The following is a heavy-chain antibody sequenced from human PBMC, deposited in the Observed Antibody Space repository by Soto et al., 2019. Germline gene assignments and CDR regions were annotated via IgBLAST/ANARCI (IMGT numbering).Heavy chain of an antibody. J-gene: IGHJ6*02. D-gene: IGHD2-2*01. CDR2: INHSGST. V-gene: IGHV4-34*01. CDR1: GGSFSGYY. Sequence: LSLTCAVYGGSFSGYYWSWIRQPPGKGLEWIGEINHSGSTNYNPSLKSRVTISVDTSKNQFSLKLSSVTAADTAVYYCARGPLFGDIVVVPAAATYYYGMDVWGQGTTVTVSS. CDR3: ARGPLFGDIVVVPAAATYYYGMDV.